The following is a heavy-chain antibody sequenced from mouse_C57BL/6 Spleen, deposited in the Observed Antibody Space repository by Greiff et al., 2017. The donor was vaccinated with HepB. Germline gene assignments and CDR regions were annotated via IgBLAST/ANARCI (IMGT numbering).Heavy chain of an antibody. V-gene: IGHV1-26*01. CDR3: ARHFTTIVAEYYYAMDY. CDR1: GYTFTDYY. D-gene: IGHD1-1*01. Sequence: EVQLQQSGPELVKPGASVKISCKASGYTFTDYYMNWVKQSHGKSLEWIGDINPNNGGTSYNQKFKGKATLTVDKSSSTAYMELRSLTSEDSAVYYCARHFTTIVAEYYYAMDYWGQGTSVTVSS. J-gene: IGHJ4*01. CDR2: INPNNGGT.